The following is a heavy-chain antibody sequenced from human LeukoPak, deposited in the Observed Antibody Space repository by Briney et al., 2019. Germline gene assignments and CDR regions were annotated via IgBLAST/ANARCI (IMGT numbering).Heavy chain of an antibody. CDR2: IWYDGSNK. V-gene: IGHV3-33*01. Sequence: PGGSLRLSCAASGFTFSSYGTHWVRQAPGKGLEWVAVIWYDGSNKYYADSVKGRFTISRDNSKNTLYLQMNSLRAEDTAVYYCARDPRGGYDLGVLDYWGQGTLVTVSS. CDR3: ARDPRGGYDLGVLDY. J-gene: IGHJ4*02. D-gene: IGHD5-12*01. CDR1: GFTFSSYG.